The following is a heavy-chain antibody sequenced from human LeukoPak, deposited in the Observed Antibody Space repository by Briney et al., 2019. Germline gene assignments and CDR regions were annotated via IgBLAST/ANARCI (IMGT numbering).Heavy chain of an antibody. V-gene: IGHV3-20*04. CDR2: INWNGGST. Sequence: GGSLRLSCAASGFTFSDYYLSWVRQAPGKGLEWVSGINWNGGSTGYADSVKGRFTISRDNAKNSLYLQMNSLRAEDTALYYCARASTTNYDSSGYPPPCDYWGQGTLVTVSS. J-gene: IGHJ4*02. D-gene: IGHD3-22*01. CDR3: ARASTTNYDSSGYPPPCDY. CDR1: GFTFSDYY.